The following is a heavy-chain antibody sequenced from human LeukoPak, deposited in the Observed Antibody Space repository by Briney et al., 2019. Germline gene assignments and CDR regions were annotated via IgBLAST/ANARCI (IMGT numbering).Heavy chain of an antibody. CDR2: IYYSGST. CDR3: ARFRGLNYYDSSGYYYLDY. V-gene: IGHV4-61*05. D-gene: IGHD3-22*01. J-gene: IGHJ4*02. Sequence: PSETLSLTCTVSGGSISSSSYYWGWIRQPPGKGLEWIGYIYYSGSTNYNPSLKSRVTISVDTSKNQFSLKLSSVTAADTAVYYCARFRGLNYYDSSGYYYLDYWGQGTLVTVSS. CDR1: GGSISSSSYY.